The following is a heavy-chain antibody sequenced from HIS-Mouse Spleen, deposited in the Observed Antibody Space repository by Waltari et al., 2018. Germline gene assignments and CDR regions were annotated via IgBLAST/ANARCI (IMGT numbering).Heavy chain of an antibody. V-gene: IGHV4-34*01. D-gene: IGHD1-26*01. CDR2: INHSGST. CDR1: GGSFSVSY. CDR3: ARLKWELLTSDY. Sequence: QVQLQQWGAGLLKPSEPLSLTCAVSGGSFSVSYWSCTRQPPGKGVEWIGEINHSGSTNYNPSRKSRVTISVDTSKNQFSLKLSSVTAADTAVYYCARLKWELLTSDYWGQGTLVTVSS. J-gene: IGHJ4*02.